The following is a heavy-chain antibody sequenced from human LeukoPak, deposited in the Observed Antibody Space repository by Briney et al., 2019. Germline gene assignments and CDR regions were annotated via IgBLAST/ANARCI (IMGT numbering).Heavy chain of an antibody. D-gene: IGHD6-6*01. CDR2: ISYDGSNK. Sequence: GGSLRLSCAASGFTFSSYAMHWVRQAPGKGLEWVAVISYDGSNKYYADSVKGRFTISRDNSKNTLYLQMNSLRAEDTAVYYCARGIRAKDPTLSSWGQGTLVTVSS. V-gene: IGHV3-30-3*01. CDR1: GFTFSSYA. J-gene: IGHJ4*02. CDR3: ARGIRAKDPTLSS.